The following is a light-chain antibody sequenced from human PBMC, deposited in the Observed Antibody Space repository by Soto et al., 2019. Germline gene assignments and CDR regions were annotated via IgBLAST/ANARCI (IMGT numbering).Light chain of an antibody. CDR1: RSNIGAGYA. CDR2: GNS. CDR3: QSYDSSLSGYV. V-gene: IGLV1-40*01. Sequence: QSVLTQPPSVSGAPGQKVSMSCTGSRSNIGAGYAVHWYQQLPGTAPKLLNSGNSNRPSGVPDRFSGSQSGTSASLPITGLQAEDEADYYCQSYDSSLSGYVFGTGTKLTVL. J-gene: IGLJ1*01.